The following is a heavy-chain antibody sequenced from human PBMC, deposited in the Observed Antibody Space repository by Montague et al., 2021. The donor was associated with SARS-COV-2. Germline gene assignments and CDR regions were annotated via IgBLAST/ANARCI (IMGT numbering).Heavy chain of an antibody. CDR3: ARVRITMIVVVDAFDI. J-gene: IGHJ3*02. Sequence: TLSLTCTVSGGSISSGGYYWSWIRQHPGKGLEWIGYIYYSGSTYYSPSLKSRVTISVDTSKNQFSLKLSSVTAADTAVCYCARVRITMIVVVDAFDIWGQGTMVTVSS. D-gene: IGHD3-22*01. CDR1: GGSISSGGYY. V-gene: IGHV4-31*03. CDR2: IYYSGST.